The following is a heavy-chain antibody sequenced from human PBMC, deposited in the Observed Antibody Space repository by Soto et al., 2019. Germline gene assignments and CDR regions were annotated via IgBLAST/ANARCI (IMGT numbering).Heavy chain of an antibody. V-gene: IGHV4-4*07. J-gene: IGHJ6*02. CDR1: GGAISSYY. CDR3: ARVAFSYFGMDV. D-gene: IGHD3-3*02. CDR2: VFSSGST. Sequence: SETLSLTCSVPGGAISSYYWSWVRQPAGKGLEWIGRVFSSGSTNYNASLRSRVTMSIDTSKNEVSLTLRSVTAADTGVYYCARVAFSYFGMDVWGPGTTVTAP.